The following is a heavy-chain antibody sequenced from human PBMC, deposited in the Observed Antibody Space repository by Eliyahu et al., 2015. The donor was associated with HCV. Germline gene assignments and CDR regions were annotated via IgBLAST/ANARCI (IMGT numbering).Heavy chain of an antibody. CDR2: ISGDSTTV. CDR1: GFTFSSXE. V-gene: IGHV3-48*03. J-gene: IGHJ3*02. Sequence: EVQLVESGGGLVQFGGSLRLSCAASGFTFSSXEMNWVRQAPGKGLEWVSYISGDSTTVYYADSVKGRFTISRDNAKNSLYLQMNSLRAEDTAVYYCARELSPADAFDIWGQGTMVTVSS. CDR3: ARELSPADAFDI.